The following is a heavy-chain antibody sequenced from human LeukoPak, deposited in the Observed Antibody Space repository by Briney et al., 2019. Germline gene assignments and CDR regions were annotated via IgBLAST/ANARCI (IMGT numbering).Heavy chain of an antibody. CDR2: INPDNGDT. CDR3: ARNYGSGNLGN. J-gene: IGHJ4*02. Sequence: ASVKVSCKASGYIFTGYYMHWVRQAPGQGLEWMGWINPDNGDTSYAQMLQARVTMTRDTSISTAYMELSSLRSDDTAVYYCARNYGSGNLGNWGQGTLVTVSS. V-gene: IGHV1-2*02. D-gene: IGHD3-10*01. CDR1: GYIFTGYY.